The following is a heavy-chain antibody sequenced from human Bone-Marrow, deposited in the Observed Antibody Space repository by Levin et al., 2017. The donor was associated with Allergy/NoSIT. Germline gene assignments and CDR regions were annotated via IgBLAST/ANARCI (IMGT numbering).Heavy chain of an antibody. J-gene: IGHJ4*02. CDR3: VKDVLGSGSGNQLDDPIFEL. Sequence: QPGGSLRLSCETSGFTFRGYAMHWVRQAPGKGLEWVSGISPNGRQKEYADSVRGRFAISRDNVRNFLYLQMNSLTVEDTALYFCVKDVLGSGSGNQLDDPIFELWGQGSLVSVTS. D-gene: IGHD3/OR15-3a*01. CDR2: ISPNGRQK. CDR1: GFTFRGYA. V-gene: IGHV3-9*01.